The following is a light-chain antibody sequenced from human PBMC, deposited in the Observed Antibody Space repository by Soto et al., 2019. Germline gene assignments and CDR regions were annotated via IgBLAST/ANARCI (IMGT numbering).Light chain of an antibody. CDR2: EVS. V-gene: IGLV2-8*01. CDR1: SSDVGGYDY. CDR3: GSYAGSNNVI. Sequence: QSALTQPLSASGSPGQSVTISCTGTSSDVGGYDYVSWYQQYPGKAPKLMIYEVSKRPSGVPDRFSGSKSGNTASLTVSGLQAEDEGDYYCGSYAGSNNVIFGGGTKLTVL. J-gene: IGLJ2*01.